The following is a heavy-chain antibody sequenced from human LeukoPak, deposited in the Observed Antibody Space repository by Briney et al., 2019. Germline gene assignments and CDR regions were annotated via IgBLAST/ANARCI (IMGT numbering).Heavy chain of an antibody. CDR2: INPNSGGT. D-gene: IGHD2-2*01. J-gene: IGHJ4*02. Sequence: ASVKVSCKASGYTFTDYYMHWVRQAPGQGLEWMGWINPNSGGTNYAQKFQGRVTMTRDTSISTAYMELSRLRSDDTAVYYCARTRSAVPAARSYYFDYWGQGTLVTVSS. CDR1: GYTFTDYY. V-gene: IGHV1-2*02. CDR3: ARTRSAVPAARSYYFDY.